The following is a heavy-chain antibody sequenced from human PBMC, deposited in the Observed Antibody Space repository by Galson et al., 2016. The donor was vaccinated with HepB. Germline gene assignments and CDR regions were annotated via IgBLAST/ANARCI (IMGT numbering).Heavy chain of an antibody. V-gene: IGHV4-34*01. D-gene: IGHD2/OR15-2a*01. Sequence: SETLSLTCAVYGGSLSGYSWNWIRHPPGKGLEWIGEINQRGETKYNPSLMGRVTMSPDTSKNQFSLTLVSVTAADAAVYYCARSKGYCKSAVCKISPNSNYYGLDVWGQGITVAVSS. CDR3: ARSKGYCKSAVCKISPNSNYYGLDV. J-gene: IGHJ6*02. CDR2: INQRGET. CDR1: GGSLSGYS.